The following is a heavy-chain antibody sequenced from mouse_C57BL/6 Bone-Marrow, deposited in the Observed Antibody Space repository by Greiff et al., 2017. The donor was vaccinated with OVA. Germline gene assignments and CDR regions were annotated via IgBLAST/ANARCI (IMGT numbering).Heavy chain of an antibody. D-gene: IGHD1-1*01. J-gene: IGHJ3*01. Sequence: VKLMESDAELVKPGASVKISCKVSGYTFTDHTIHWMKQRPEQGLEWIGYIYPRDGSTKYNEKFKGKATLTADKSSSTAYMQLNSLTSEDSAVYFCASPGPYYYGSSAWFAYWGQGTLVTVSA. CDR2: IYPRDGST. CDR3: ASPGPYYYGSSAWFAY. V-gene: IGHV1-78*01. CDR1: GYTFTDHT.